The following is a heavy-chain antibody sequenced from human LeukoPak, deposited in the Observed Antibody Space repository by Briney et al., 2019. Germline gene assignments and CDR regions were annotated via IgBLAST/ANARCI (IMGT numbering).Heavy chain of an antibody. CDR3: AKDDTPIIVVVITTFSY. Sequence: SGGSLRLSCAASGFTFSSYAMSWVRQAPGKGLEWVSAISGSGGSTYYADSVKGRFTISRDNSKNTLYLQMNSLRAEDTAVYYCAKDDTPIIVVVITTFSYWGQGTLVTVSS. CDR1: GFTFSSYA. CDR2: ISGSGGST. V-gene: IGHV3-23*01. D-gene: IGHD3-22*01. J-gene: IGHJ4*02.